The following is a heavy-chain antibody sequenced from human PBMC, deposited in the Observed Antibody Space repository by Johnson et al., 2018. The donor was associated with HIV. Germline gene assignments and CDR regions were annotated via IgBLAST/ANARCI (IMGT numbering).Heavy chain of an antibody. Sequence: QVQLVESGGGVVQPGGSLRLSCAASGFSFSSYGMYWARQAPDKGLEWVAYIPFHGNQQYYGDSVKGRFTISRDNSRDTLFLEMNSLRDEDTAVYYCATGVGAKTLTDAFDIWGQGTMVTVSS. CDR2: IPFHGNQQ. CDR3: ATGVGAKTLTDAFDI. V-gene: IGHV3-30*02. CDR1: GFSFSSYG. J-gene: IGHJ3*02. D-gene: IGHD1-26*01.